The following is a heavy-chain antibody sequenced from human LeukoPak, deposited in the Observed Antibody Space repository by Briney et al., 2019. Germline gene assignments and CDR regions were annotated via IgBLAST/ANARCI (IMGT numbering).Heavy chain of an antibody. CDR2: INPVNSDT. Sequence: GESLQISSQGSGYDFTTYWIAWVRPMPGKGREWMGNINPVNSDTTYSPSFQGQVTISVDKSISTAYLQLSSLKASDTAMYYCARHYSSAWFGYWGQGSPVTVSS. CDR1: GYDFTTYW. CDR3: ARHYSSAWFGY. D-gene: IGHD6-25*01. J-gene: IGHJ4*02. V-gene: IGHV5-51*01.